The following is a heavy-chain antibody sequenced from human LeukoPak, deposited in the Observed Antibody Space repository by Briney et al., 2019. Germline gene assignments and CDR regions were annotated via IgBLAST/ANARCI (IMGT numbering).Heavy chain of an antibody. CDR1: GYTFTSYG. CDR2: ISAYNGNT. Sequence: ASVKVSCKASGYTFTSYGISWVRQAPGQGLEWMGWISAYNGNTNYAQKLQGRVTMTTDTSTSTAYMELRSLRSDDTAVYYCARDLGGYSGYGNYYYGMDVWGQGTTVTVSS. J-gene: IGHJ6*02. CDR3: ARDLGGYSGYGNYYYGMDV. V-gene: IGHV1-18*01. D-gene: IGHD5-12*01.